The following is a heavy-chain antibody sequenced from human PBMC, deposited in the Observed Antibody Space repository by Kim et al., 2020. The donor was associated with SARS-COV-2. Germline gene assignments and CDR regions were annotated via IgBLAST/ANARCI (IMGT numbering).Heavy chain of an antibody. J-gene: IGHJ4*02. D-gene: IGHD3-10*01. Sequence: ADSVKGRFTISRDNAKNTLYLQMNSLRAEDTAVYYCASKLGEEVETHGAYWGQGTLVTVSS. CDR3: ASKLGEEVETHGAY. V-gene: IGHV3-74*01.